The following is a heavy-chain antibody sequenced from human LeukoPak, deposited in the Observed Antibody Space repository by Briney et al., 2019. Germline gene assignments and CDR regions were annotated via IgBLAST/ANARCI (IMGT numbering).Heavy chain of an antibody. CDR3: ARGGDPNYYDSSGLGY. CDR2: ISACNGNT. V-gene: IGHV1-18*01. CDR1: GYTFTSYG. J-gene: IGHJ4*02. Sequence: ASVKVSCKASGYTFTSYGISWVRQAPGQGLEWMGWISACNGNTNYAQKLQGRVTMTTDTSTSTAYMELRSLRSDDTAVYYCARGGDPNYYDSSGLGYWGQGTLVTVSS. D-gene: IGHD3-22*01.